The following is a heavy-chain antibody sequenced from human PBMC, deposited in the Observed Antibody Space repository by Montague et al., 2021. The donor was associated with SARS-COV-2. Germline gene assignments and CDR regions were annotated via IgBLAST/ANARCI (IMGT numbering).Heavy chain of an antibody. CDR2: IYSSGGT. CDR3: ARDRPRSYYYGSGTYTWGGYGMDV. D-gene: IGHD3-10*01. V-gene: IGHV4-4*07. Sequence: SETLSLTCTGYRDCISSYTRGRIRKPAGKTLESNGRIYSSGGTNYKPSLKSRVTMSVDTSKNQSSLKLSSVTAADTALYYCARDRPRSYYYGSGTYTWGGYGMDVWGQGTTVTVSS. J-gene: IGHJ6*02. CDR1: RDCISSYT.